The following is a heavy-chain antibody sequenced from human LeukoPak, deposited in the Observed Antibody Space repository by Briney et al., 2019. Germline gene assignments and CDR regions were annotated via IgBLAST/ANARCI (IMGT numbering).Heavy chain of an antibody. V-gene: IGHV3-74*01. D-gene: IGHD3-3*01. J-gene: IGHJ6*02. CDR3: ARDAKDAYYDFWSGPKYGMDV. CDR1: GFTFSSYW. Sequence: PGGSLILSCAASGFTFSSYWMHWVRQAPGKGLVWVSRINSDGSSTSYADSVKGRFTISRDNAKNTLYLQMNSLRAEDTAVYYCARDAKDAYYDFWSGPKYGMDVWGQGTTVTVSS. CDR2: INSDGSST.